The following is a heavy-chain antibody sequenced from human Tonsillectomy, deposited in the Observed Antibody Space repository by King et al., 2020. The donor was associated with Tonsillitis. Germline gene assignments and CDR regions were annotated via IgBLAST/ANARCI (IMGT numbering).Heavy chain of an antibody. J-gene: IGHJ4*02. CDR1: GYTFTSYS. V-gene: IGHV1-46*01. Sequence: VQLVESGAEVKKPGASVKVSCRASGYTFTSYSMHWVRQAPGQGLEWLGVINPSGGSTSYAQNFQGRVTMTRDTSTSTVYMEVSSLRSEDTAVYYCARDIDSYDYNYYWGQGTLLTVSS. CDR2: INPSGGST. D-gene: IGHD5-12*01. CDR3: ARDIDSYDYNYY.